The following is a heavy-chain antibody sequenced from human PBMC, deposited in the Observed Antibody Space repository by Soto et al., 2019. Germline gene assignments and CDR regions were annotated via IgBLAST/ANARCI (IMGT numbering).Heavy chain of an antibody. CDR1: GYTFTSYD. Sequence: GASVKVSCKASGYTFTSYDINWVRQATGQGLEWMGWMNPNSGNTGYAQKFQGRVTVTRNTSISTAYMELSSLRSEDTAVYYCARVHVGHDGLARYFDWLLAYYFDYWGQGTLVTVSS. CDR2: MNPNSGNT. D-gene: IGHD3-9*01. CDR3: ARVHVGHDGLARYFDWLLAYYFDY. V-gene: IGHV1-8*01. J-gene: IGHJ4*02.